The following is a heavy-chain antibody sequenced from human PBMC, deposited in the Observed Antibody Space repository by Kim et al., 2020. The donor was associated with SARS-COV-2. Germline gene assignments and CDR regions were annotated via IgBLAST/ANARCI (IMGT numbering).Heavy chain of an antibody. Sequence: ASVKVSCKASGYSFTTYAMNWVRQAPGQGLEWMGWINTNTGNPTYAQDFTGRFVFSLDTSVSTAYLQISSLKAEDTAVYYCARDPFCSGSSCYYPQWGQGTLVTVSS. V-gene: IGHV7-4-1*02. J-gene: IGHJ4*02. CDR1: GYSFTTYA. D-gene: IGHD2-15*01. CDR3: ARDPFCSGSSCYYPQ. CDR2: INTNTGNP.